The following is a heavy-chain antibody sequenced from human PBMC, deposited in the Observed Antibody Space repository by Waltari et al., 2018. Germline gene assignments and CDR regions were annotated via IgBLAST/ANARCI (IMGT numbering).Heavy chain of an antibody. CDR2: INPNSGGT. J-gene: IGHJ3*02. V-gene: IGHV1-2*02. CDR3: ARGRSAWIQLRDAFDI. CDR1: GYTFTGYY. Sequence: QVQLVQSGAEVKKPGASVKVSCKASGYTFTGYYMHWVRQAPGQGLEWMGWINPNSGGTNYAQKFQGRVTMTRDTSISTAYMELSRLRSDDTAVYYCARGRSAWIQLRDAFDIWGQGTMVTVSS. D-gene: IGHD5-18*01.